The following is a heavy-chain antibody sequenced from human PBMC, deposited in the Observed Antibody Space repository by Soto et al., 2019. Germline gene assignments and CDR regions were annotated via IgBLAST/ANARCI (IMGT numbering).Heavy chain of an antibody. CDR1: GYTCTSYA. J-gene: IGHJ4*02. D-gene: IGHD3-3*01. CDR2: INAGNGNT. Sequence: QVPLVQSGAEVKKPGASVKVSCKASGYTCTSYAMHWVRQAPGQRLEWMGWINAGNGNTKYSQKFQGRVTITRDTSASTAYMELSSLRSEDTAVYYCARGSLYYDFWSGYYQVGDFDYWGQGTLVTVSS. V-gene: IGHV1-3*01. CDR3: ARGSLYYDFWSGYYQVGDFDY.